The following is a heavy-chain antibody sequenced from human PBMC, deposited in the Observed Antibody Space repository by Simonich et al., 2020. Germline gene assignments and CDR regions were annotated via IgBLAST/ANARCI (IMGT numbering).Heavy chain of an antibody. CDR1: GYTFTGYY. Sequence: QVQLVQSGAEVKKPGASVKVSCKASGYTFTGYYMHWVRQAPGQGLEWMGWINPKSGGTNDAQKCQGRVTMTRDTSISTAYMELSRLRSDDTAVYYCARVRFEAFDIWGQGTMVTVSS. J-gene: IGHJ3*02. CDR2: INPKSGGT. CDR3: ARVRFEAFDI. V-gene: IGHV1-2*02.